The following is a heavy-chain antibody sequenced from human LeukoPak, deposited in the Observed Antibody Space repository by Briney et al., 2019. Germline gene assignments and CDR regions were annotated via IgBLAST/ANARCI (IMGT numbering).Heavy chain of an antibody. V-gene: IGHV4-39*01. Sequence: KASETLSLTCIVSGGSISSISSNNYHWGWIRQPPGKGLEWIGSIYYSGSTYYNPSLKSRVTISVDTSKNQFSLKLNSVTATDTAVYYCARHSGPWGQGTLVTVSS. J-gene: IGHJ4*02. D-gene: IGHD7-27*01. CDR2: IYYSGST. CDR1: GGSISSISSNNYH. CDR3: ARHSGP.